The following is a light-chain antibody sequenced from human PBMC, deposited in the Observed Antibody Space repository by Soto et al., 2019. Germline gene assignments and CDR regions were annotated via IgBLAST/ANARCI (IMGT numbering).Light chain of an antibody. Sequence: DIQMTQSPSTLSAFVGDRVTITCRASQRISSWLAWYQQKPGKAPKLRIYKASSLESGVPSRFSGSGSGTEFTLTISSLQPDDFATYYCQQYDTYWTFGQGTKVDIK. CDR3: QQYDTYWT. CDR1: QRISSW. J-gene: IGKJ1*01. V-gene: IGKV1-5*03. CDR2: KAS.